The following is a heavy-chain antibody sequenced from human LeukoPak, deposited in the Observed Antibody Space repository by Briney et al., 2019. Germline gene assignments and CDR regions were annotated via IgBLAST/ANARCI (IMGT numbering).Heavy chain of an antibody. CDR3: TRYNNDHFDY. Sequence: GGSLRLSCAGSGFTFGGYGMHWFRQTPGKGLEWVAVIAYDGSRVFNADSVKGRFTISRDNSKNTMSVQMDDLRAEDTAVYYCTRYNNDHFDYWGQGTLVTVSS. J-gene: IGHJ4*02. V-gene: IGHV3-33*01. D-gene: IGHD1-14*01. CDR1: GFTFGGYG. CDR2: IAYDGSRV.